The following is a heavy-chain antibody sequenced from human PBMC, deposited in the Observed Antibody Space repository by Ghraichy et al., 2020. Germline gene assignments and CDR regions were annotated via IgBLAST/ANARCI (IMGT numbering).Heavy chain of an antibody. Sequence: ASVKVSCKASGYTFTTYGISWVRQAPGQGLEWMGWISAYNGNTNYAQMLQGRVTMTTDTSTSTAYMELRSLRSDDAAVYFCARAERAWLRPQYYYYGMDVWGQGTTVTVSS. V-gene: IGHV1-18*04. CDR1: GYTFTTYG. J-gene: IGHJ6*02. CDR3: ARAERAWLRPQYYYYGMDV. D-gene: IGHD5-12*01. CDR2: ISAYNGNT.